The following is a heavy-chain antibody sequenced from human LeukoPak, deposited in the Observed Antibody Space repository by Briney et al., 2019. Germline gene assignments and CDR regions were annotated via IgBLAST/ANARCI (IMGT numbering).Heavy chain of an antibody. CDR2: VYYSGST. CDR3: ASRRGSSGFDY. V-gene: IGHV4-30-4*01. J-gene: IGHJ4*02. Sequence: PSQTLSLTCTVSGGSISSGDYYWSWIRQPPGKGLEWIGYVYYSGSTYYNPSLKSRVTISVDTSKNQFSLKLSSVTAADTAVYYCASRRGSSGFDYWGQGTLVTVSS. CDR1: GGSISSGDYY. D-gene: IGHD6-6*01.